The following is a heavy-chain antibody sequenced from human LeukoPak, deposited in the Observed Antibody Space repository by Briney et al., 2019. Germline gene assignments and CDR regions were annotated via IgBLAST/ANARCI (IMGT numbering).Heavy chain of an antibody. J-gene: IGHJ4*02. V-gene: IGHV1-2*02. D-gene: IGHD2-15*01. CDR2: INPNSGGT. CDR1: GYTFTGYY. Sequence: ASVKVSCKASGYTFTGYYMHWVRQAPGQGLEWMGWINPNSGGTNYAQKFQGRVTMTRDTSISTAYMELSRLRSDDTAVYYCARDMTLGYCSGGNCYSGDYWGQGTLVTVSS. CDR3: ARDMTLGYCSGGNCYSGDY.